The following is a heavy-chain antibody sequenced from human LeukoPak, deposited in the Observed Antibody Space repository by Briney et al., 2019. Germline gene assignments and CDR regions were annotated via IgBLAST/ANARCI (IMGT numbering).Heavy chain of an antibody. CDR2: ITSGGSDI. Sequence: PGGSLRLSCAASGFSFSASAMHWVRQAPGKGLEWISFITSGGSDIDYADSVKGRFTISRDNANNTLFLQMNSLRVEDTAVYYCARLIIYGGRDHWGQGTLVTVSS. CDR3: ARLIIYGGRDH. J-gene: IGHJ4*02. D-gene: IGHD4-23*01. V-gene: IGHV3-48*01. CDR1: GFSFSASA.